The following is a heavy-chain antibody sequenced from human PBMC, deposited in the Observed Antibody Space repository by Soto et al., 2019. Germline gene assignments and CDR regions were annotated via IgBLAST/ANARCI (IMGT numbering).Heavy chain of an antibody. CDR1: GFTFGDYA. V-gene: IGHV3-49*04. Sequence: QPGGSLRLSCTASGFTFGDYAMSWVRQAPGKGLEWVGFIRSKAYGGTTEYAASVKGRFTISRDDSKSIAYLQMNSLKTEDTAVYYCTRGLIPRREWGQGTLVTVSS. J-gene: IGHJ4*02. CDR2: IRSKAYGGTT. D-gene: IGHD2-21*01. CDR3: TRGLIPRRE.